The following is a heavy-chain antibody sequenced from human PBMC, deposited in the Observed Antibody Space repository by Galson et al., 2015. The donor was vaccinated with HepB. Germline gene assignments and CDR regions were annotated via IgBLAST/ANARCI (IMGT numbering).Heavy chain of an antibody. CDR1: GYTFSSYS. V-gene: IGHV1-18*01. Sequence: SVKVSCKASGYTFSSYSITWVRQAPGQGLEWMGWINTYNRNANHAQKFQGRVTMTTDTSTSTAFMELRSLTSGDTAVYYCARGAFVVGLHSTQNNWFGPWGQGTLVTVSS. J-gene: IGHJ5*02. CDR3: ARGAFVVGLHSTQNNWFGP. CDR2: INTYNRNA. D-gene: IGHD2/OR15-2a*01.